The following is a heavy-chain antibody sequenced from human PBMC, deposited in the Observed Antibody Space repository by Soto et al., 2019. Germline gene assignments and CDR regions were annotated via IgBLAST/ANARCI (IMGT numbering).Heavy chain of an antibody. D-gene: IGHD6-13*01. J-gene: IGHJ6*02. V-gene: IGHV1-8*01. CDR3: ARWGYSSSWSGYYYYGMDV. CDR2: MNPNSGNT. Sequence: ASVKVSCKASGYTFTSYAINWVRQATGQGLEWMGWMNPNSGNTGYAKKFQGRVTMTRNTSISTAYMELSSLRSEDTAVYYCARWGYSSSWSGYYYYGMDVWGQGTTVTVSS. CDR1: GYTFTSYA.